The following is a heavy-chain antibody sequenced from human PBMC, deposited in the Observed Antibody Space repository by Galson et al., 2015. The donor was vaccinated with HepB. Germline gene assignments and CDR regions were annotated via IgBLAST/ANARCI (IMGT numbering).Heavy chain of an antibody. D-gene: IGHD3-10*01. CDR3: ARDHHDVMVRGVIPLGDAFDI. J-gene: IGHJ3*02. CDR2: ISAYNGNT. CDR1: GYTFTSYG. V-gene: IGHV1-18*01. Sequence: SVKVSCKASGYTFTSYGISWVRQAPGQGLEWMGWISAYNGNTNYAQKLQGRVTMTTDTSTSTAYMELRSLRSDDTAVYYCARDHHDVMVRGVIPLGDAFDIWGQGTMVTVSS.